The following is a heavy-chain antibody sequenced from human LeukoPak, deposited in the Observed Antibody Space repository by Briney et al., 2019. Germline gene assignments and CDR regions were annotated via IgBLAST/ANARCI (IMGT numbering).Heavy chain of an antibody. J-gene: IGHJ5*02. CDR3: ARAGAVVDNWFDP. D-gene: IGHD2-15*01. Sequence: ASVKVSCKASAYTLNTYGITWVRQAPGQGLEWMGWIGGYNGKTKYAQKLQDRVTMTTDTSTTTAYMELRSLRSDDTAVYYCARAGAVVDNWFDPWGQGTLVTVSS. V-gene: IGHV1-18*01. CDR2: IGGYNGKT. CDR1: AYTLNTYG.